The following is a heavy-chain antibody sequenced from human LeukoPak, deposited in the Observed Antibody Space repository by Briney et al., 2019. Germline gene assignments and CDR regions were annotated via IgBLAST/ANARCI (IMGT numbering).Heavy chain of an antibody. CDR1: GYTFTSYD. Sequence: GASVKVSCKASGYTFTSYDINWVRQATGQGLVWMGWMNPNSGNTGYAQKFQGRVTMTRDTSISTAYMELSSLRSEDTAVYYCARGLRFGELFCPYWGQGTLVAVSS. D-gene: IGHD3-10*01. J-gene: IGHJ4*02. CDR3: ARGLRFGELFCPY. CDR2: MNPNSGNT. V-gene: IGHV1-8*01.